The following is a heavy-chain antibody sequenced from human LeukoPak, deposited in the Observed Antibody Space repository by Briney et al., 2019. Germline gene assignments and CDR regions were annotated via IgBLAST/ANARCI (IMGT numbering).Heavy chain of an antibody. Sequence: GGSLRLSCAASGFTFSSYAMHWVRQAPGKGLEWVSVISGSGGTIYYADSVKGRFTISRDNAKNSLYLQMNSLRAEDTAVYYCARDPDTASFFDYWGQGTLVTVSS. CDR3: ARDPDTASFFDY. CDR1: GFTFSSYA. J-gene: IGHJ4*02. V-gene: IGHV3-21*01. D-gene: IGHD5-18*01. CDR2: ISGSGGTI.